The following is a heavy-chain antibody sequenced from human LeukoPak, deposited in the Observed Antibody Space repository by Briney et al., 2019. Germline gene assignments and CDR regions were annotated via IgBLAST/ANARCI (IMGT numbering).Heavy chain of an antibody. CDR1: GVSFSSYA. CDR3: ARDRGGIGWYYFDY. J-gene: IGHJ4*02. CDR2: ISSDGSNK. V-gene: IGHV3-30-3*01. Sequence: GGSLRLSCAASGVSFSSYAMHWVRQAPGKGLEWVAVISSDGSNKYYVDSVKGRFTISRDNSKNTQDLQMNSLRVEDTAVYYCARDRGGIGWYYFDYWGQGTLVTVSS. D-gene: IGHD6-19*01.